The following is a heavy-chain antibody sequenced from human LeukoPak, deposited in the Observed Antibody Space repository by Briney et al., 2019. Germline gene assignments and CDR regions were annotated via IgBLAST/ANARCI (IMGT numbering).Heavy chain of an antibody. CDR3: ARGGVADIIRGYWFDP. CDR1: GGTFSSYA. D-gene: IGHD3-10*01. V-gene: IGHV1-69*13. Sequence: GASVKVSCKASGGTFSSYAISWVRQAPGQGLEWMGGIIPIFGTPNYAQKFQGRVTITADESTSTAYMELSSLRSEDTAVYYCARGGVADIIRGYWFDPWGQGTLVTVSS. CDR2: IIPIFGTP. J-gene: IGHJ5*02.